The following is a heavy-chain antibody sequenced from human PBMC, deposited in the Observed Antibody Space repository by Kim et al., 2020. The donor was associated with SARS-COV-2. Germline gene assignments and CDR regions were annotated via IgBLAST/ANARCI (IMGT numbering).Heavy chain of an antibody. Sequence: SVKVSCKASGGTFSSYAISWVRQAPGQGLEWMGGIIPIFGTANYAQKFQGRVTITADESTSTAYMELSSLRSEDTAVYYCARDRVQQWLVGPYYYYYGMDVWGQGTTVTVSS. CDR1: GGTFSSYA. J-gene: IGHJ6*02. V-gene: IGHV1-69*13. CDR2: IIPIFGTA. CDR3: ARDRVQQWLVGPYYYYYGMDV. D-gene: IGHD6-19*01.